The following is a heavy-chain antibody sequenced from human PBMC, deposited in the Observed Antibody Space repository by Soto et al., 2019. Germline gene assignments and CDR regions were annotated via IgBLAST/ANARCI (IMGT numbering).Heavy chain of an antibody. CDR1: GFTFSSYA. Sequence: QVQLVESGGGVVQPGRSLRLSCAASGFTFSSYAMHWVRQAPGKGLEWVAVISYDGSNKYYADSVKGRFTISRDNSKTLYLQMNSLRAKETAVYYCVRDKSPYSSGWHNRHFDYWGQGTLVTVSS. CDR3: VRDKSPYSSGWHNRHFDY. V-gene: IGHV3-30-3*01. D-gene: IGHD6-19*01. CDR2: ISYDGSNK. J-gene: IGHJ4*02.